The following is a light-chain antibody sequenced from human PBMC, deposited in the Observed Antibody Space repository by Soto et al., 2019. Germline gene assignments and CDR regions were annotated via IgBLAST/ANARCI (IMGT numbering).Light chain of an antibody. V-gene: IGLV2-14*03. CDR3: SSYTSSSTVV. J-gene: IGLJ2*01. Sequence: QSALTQPASVSGSPGQSITISCTGTSSDVGDYNYVSWYQHHPGKAPKLMIYDVTNRPSGVSNRFSGSKSGNTASLTISGLQAEDEAYYYCSSYTSSSTVVFGGGTKLTVL. CDR1: SSDVGDYNY. CDR2: DVT.